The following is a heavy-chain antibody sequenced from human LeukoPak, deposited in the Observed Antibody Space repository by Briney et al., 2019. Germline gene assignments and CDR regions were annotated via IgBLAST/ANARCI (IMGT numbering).Heavy chain of an antibody. CDR3: AREVLRYFDWPLDY. CDR1: GYTFTGCY. V-gene: IGHV1-18*04. CDR2: ISAYNGNT. J-gene: IGHJ4*02. D-gene: IGHD3-9*01. Sequence: ASVKVSCKASGYTFTGCYMHWVRQAPGQGLEWMGWISAYNGNTNYAQKLQGRVTMTTDTSTSTAYMELRSLRSDDTAVYYCAREVLRYFDWPLDYWGQGTLVTVSS.